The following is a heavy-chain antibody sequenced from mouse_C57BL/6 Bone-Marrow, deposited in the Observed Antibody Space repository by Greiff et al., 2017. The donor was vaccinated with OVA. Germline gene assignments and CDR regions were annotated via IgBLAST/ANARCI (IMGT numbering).Heavy chain of an antibody. CDR2: IHPNSGST. Sequence: VQLQQPGAELVKPGASVKLSCKASGYTFTSYWMHWVKQRPGQGLEWIGMIHPNSGSTNYNEKFKSKATLTVDKSSSTAYMKLRSLTSEDSAVYYCAPLLRYFDVWGTGTTVTVSS. CDR1: GYTFTSYW. V-gene: IGHV1-64*01. J-gene: IGHJ1*03. CDR3: APLLRYFDV. D-gene: IGHD2-3*01.